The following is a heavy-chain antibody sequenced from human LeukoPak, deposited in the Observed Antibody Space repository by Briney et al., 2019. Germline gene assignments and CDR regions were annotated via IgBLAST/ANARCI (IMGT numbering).Heavy chain of an antibody. V-gene: IGHV3-38-3*01. CDR2: ISGGST. CDR3: ARVGSYYDMDV. D-gene: IGHD3-10*01. CDR1: GFTVSSNE. Sequence: PGGSLRLSCAASGFTVSSNEMSWVRQAPGKGLEWVSSISGGSTYYADSVKGRFTVSRDNFQNTLYLQMNSLRAEDTAVYYCARVGSYYDMDVWGQGTTVTVSS. J-gene: IGHJ6*02.